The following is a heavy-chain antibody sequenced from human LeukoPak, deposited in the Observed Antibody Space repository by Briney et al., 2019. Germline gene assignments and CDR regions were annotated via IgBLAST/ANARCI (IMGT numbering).Heavy chain of an antibody. V-gene: IGHV3-7*03. CDR2: IKLDGSEK. CDR1: GFTFGKYW. J-gene: IGHJ4*02. CDR3: ARDAGYSSGYPLDY. D-gene: IGHD3-22*01. Sequence: GGSLRLSCVASGFTFGKYWMSWVRQAPGKGLEWVANIKLDGSEKNYVDSVKGRFTISRDNTKNSLYLQMNSLRVEDTAVFYCARDAGYSSGYPLDYWGQGTLVTVSS.